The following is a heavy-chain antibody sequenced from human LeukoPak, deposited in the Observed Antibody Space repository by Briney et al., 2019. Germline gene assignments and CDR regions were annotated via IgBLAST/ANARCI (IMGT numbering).Heavy chain of an antibody. D-gene: IGHD4-11*01. V-gene: IGHV3-30*02. J-gene: IGHJ6*02. Sequence: GGPLRLSCSPSGFPYSSYGMHEVRQAPAKGLEWVAFIWHDGSNKYYADSVKGRFTISRDNSKNTLYLQMNSLRADDTAVYYCARDRGVVWDYSNYDNYCYYGMDVWGQGTTVTVSS. CDR1: GFPYSSYG. CDR2: IWHDGSNK. CDR3: ARDRGVVWDYSNYDNYCYYGMDV.